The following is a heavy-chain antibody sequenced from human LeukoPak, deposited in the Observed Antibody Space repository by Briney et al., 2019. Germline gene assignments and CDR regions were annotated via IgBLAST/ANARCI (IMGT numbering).Heavy chain of an antibody. D-gene: IGHD6-6*01. Sequence: PSETLSLTRTVSGGSISSYYWSWIRQPPGKGLEWIGYIYYGGSTNYNPSLKSRVTISVDTSKNQFSLKLSSVTAADTAVYYCARARILYSSSSSYFDYWGQGTLVTVSS. J-gene: IGHJ4*02. CDR3: ARARILYSSSSSYFDY. CDR2: IYYGGST. V-gene: IGHV4-59*08. CDR1: GGSISSYY.